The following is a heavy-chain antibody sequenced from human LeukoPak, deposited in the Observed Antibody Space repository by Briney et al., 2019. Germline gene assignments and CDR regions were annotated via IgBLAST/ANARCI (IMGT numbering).Heavy chain of an antibody. V-gene: IGHV3-66*01. CDR2: LYSGGST. CDR3: AMDSAWLPLKFDY. Sequence: GGSLRLSCAASGFVVSTNYMSWVRQAPGKGLEWVSVLYSGGSTYYTDSVKGRFTISRDNSNNTLYLQMNNLRAEDTAVYYCAMDSAWLPLKFDYWGPGTLVAVSS. CDR1: GFVVSTNY. J-gene: IGHJ4*02. D-gene: IGHD5-24*01.